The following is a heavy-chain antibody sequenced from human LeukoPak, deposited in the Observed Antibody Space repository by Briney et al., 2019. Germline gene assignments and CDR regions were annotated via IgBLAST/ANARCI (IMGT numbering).Heavy chain of an antibody. CDR2: IYSTGSP. D-gene: IGHD3-10*01. CDR3: AGSPGGSYYHDAR. CDR1: GGSISGGTYY. V-gene: IGHV4-61*02. J-gene: IGHJ4*02. Sequence: SQTLSLTCTVSGGSISGGTYYWSWIRQPAGKGLEWIGRIYSTGSPNYNPSLKSRVTISLDTSKNQFSLNLSSVTAADTAVYYCAGSPGGSYYHDARWGQGTLVTVSS.